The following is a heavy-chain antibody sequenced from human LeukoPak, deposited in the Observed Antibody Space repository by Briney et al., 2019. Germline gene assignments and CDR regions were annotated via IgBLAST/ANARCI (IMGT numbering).Heavy chain of an antibody. CDR1: GFTVSDYY. J-gene: IGHJ4*02. V-gene: IGHV3-11*04. Sequence: PGGSLRLSCAASGFTVSDYYMSWIRQAPGKGLEWVSYIDSSGSTIYYADSVKGRFTISRDNAKNSLYLQMNSLRAEDTAVYYCARGRFHYDSSGYSSFYYWGQGTLVTVSS. D-gene: IGHD3-22*01. CDR2: IDSSGSTI. CDR3: ARGRFHYDSSGYSSFYY.